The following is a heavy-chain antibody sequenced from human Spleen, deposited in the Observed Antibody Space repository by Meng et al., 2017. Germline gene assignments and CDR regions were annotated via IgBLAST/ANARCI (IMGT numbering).Heavy chain of an antibody. CDR2: INWNGGST. CDR1: GFTFDDYG. Sequence: GESLKISCAASGFTFDDYGMSWVRQAPGKGLEWVSGINWNGGSTGYADSVKGRFTISRDNAKNSLYLQMNSLRAEDTALYYCARGCIAAAGITDYYGMDVWGQGTTVTVSS. CDR3: ARGCIAAAGITDYYGMDV. J-gene: IGHJ6*02. D-gene: IGHD6-13*01. V-gene: IGHV3-20*04.